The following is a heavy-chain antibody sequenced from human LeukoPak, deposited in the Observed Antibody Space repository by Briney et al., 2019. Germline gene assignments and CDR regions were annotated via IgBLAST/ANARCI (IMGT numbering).Heavy chain of an antibody. Sequence: ASVKVSCKASGYTFTSYGVSWVRQAPGQGLEWMGWISPYNGNTNYAQKLQGRVTMTTDTSTSTAYMELRSLRSDDTAVYYWARDRAESQWLVRYWFDPWGQGTLVTVSS. D-gene: IGHD6-19*01. CDR3: ARDRAESQWLVRYWFDP. J-gene: IGHJ5*02. CDR2: ISPYNGNT. V-gene: IGHV1-18*01. CDR1: GYTFTSYG.